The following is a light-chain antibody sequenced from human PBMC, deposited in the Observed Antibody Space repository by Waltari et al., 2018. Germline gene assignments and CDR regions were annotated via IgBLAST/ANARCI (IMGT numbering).Light chain of an antibody. V-gene: IGLV1-47*02. CDR3: AAWDDTLSAVV. J-gene: IGLJ2*01. Sequence: QSVLPQPPPTSGTPGQRVTISCSGSSSNIGRNNVYWSQHLTGTAPKLLSYTNDQRPSGVPDRFSGSKSGTSASLSISGLQSDDESDYFCAAWDDTLSAVVFGGGTKLTVL. CDR2: TND. CDR1: SSNIGRNN.